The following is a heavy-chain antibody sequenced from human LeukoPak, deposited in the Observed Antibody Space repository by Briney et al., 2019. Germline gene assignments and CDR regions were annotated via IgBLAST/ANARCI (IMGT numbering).Heavy chain of an antibody. Sequence: SETLSLTCTVSVGSLSSYYWSWVRQPPRKGLEWIGYIYYSESTNYNPSLKSRVTISVDTSKTQFSLKLSSVPAADTAVYYCARVPLGPYLWVDYWGQGTLVTVSS. D-gene: IGHD3-16*01. V-gene: IGHV4-59*01. CDR3: ARVPLGPYLWVDY. J-gene: IGHJ4*02. CDR2: IYYSEST. CDR1: VGSLSSYY.